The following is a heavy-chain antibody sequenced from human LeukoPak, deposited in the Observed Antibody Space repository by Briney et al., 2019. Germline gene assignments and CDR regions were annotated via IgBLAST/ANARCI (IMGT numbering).Heavy chain of an antibody. D-gene: IGHD5-24*01. V-gene: IGHV3-21*01. J-gene: IGHJ4*02. Sequence: PGGSLRLSCAASGFTFSSYSMNWVRQAPGKGLEWVSSISSSSSYIYYADSVKGRFTISRDNAKNSLYMQMNSLRAEDAAVYYCARGSVEMATIRWGQGTLVTVSS. CDR1: GFTFSSYS. CDR2: ISSSSSYI. CDR3: ARGSVEMATIR.